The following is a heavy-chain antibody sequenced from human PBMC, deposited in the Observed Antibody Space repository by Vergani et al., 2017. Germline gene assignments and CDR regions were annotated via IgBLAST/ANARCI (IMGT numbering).Heavy chain of an antibody. CDR1: GFTFRSYG. CDR3: AKDLGSSTSSTFDY. Sequence: QVQLVESGGGGVQPGRSLRLSCAASGFTFRSYGMHWVRQAPGKGLEWVAVFSYDGSNKYYPDSVKGRFTISRDNSKNTLYLQMNSLRAEDTAVYYCAKDLGSSTSSTFDYWGQGTLVTVSS. D-gene: IGHD2-2*01. V-gene: IGHV3-30*18. CDR2: FSYDGSNK. J-gene: IGHJ4*02.